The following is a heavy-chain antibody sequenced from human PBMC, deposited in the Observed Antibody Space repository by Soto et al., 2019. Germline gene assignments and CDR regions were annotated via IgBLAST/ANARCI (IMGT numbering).Heavy chain of an antibody. CDR3: ARDGPYYDASRMGV. CDR1: GIPVSSNY. J-gene: IGHJ6*02. Sequence: EVQLVESGGGLVQPGGSLRLSCVASGIPVSSNYMTWVRQAPGKGLEWVSVLHSGGDTYYANSVKGRFTISRHDSTNTLFLQMNSLTAEGTAVYYCARDGPYYDASRMGVWGQGTTVTVSS. CDR2: LHSGGDT. V-gene: IGHV3-53*04. D-gene: IGHD3-3*01.